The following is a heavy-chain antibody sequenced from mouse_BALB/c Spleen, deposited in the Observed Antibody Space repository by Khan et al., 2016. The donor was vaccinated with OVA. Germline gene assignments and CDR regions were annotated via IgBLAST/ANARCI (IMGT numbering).Heavy chain of an antibody. CDR2: ISYSGST. D-gene: IGHD1-2*01. J-gene: IGHJ2*01. Sequence: EVQLQESGPGLVKPSQSLSRTCTVTGYSITSGYGWNWIRQFPGKKLEGMGYISYSGSTNYNQSLKSRISISRDTSKHQFFLQLTSVTTEDTATYYCARTARIYYWDQATTLTLSS. CDR1: GYSITSGYG. V-gene: IGHV3-2*02. CDR3: ARTARIYY.